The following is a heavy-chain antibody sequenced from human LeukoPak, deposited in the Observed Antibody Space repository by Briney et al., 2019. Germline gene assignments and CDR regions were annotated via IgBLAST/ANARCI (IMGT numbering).Heavy chain of an antibody. CDR2: IWYDGSKK. V-gene: IGHV3-33*01. Sequence: GSLRLSCAASGFTFSSYGVHWVRQAPGKGLEWVAVIWYDGSKKYYADSVKGRFTISRDDSKNTLYLLMNSLRAEDTAVYYCAREDSSGWLSDYWGQGTLVTVSS. CDR1: GFTFSSYG. D-gene: IGHD6-19*01. J-gene: IGHJ4*02. CDR3: AREDSSGWLSDY.